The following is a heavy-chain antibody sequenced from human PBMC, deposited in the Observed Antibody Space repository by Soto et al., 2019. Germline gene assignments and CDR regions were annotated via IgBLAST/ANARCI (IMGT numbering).Heavy chain of an antibody. CDR1: GFTFGSYW. V-gene: IGHV3-7*01. J-gene: IGHJ4*02. Sequence: GGSLRLSCAVSGFTFGSYWMNWVRLIPGKGLEWVAYIKPDGSATYYVDSVKGRFTISRDNAKNSLYLQMNSLRVEDTSVYYCARAGYCGPGCYYYFDYWGQGTLVTVCS. CDR3: ARAGYCGPGCYYYFDY. CDR2: IKPDGSAT. D-gene: IGHD2-21*02.